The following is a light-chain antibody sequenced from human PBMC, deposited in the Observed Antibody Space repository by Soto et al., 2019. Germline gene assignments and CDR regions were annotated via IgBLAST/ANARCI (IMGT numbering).Light chain of an antibody. CDR2: DAS. CDR1: QSIGSS. V-gene: IGKV1-5*01. Sequence: DIQMTQSPSTLSASVGDRVTITCRASQSIGSSLAWYQQKPGKGPKLLIYDASTLESGVPSRFSGSVFGTEFALTISSLQPDDFATFYCQQYNSYGTFGQGTKLEIK. J-gene: IGKJ2*01. CDR3: QQYNSYGT.